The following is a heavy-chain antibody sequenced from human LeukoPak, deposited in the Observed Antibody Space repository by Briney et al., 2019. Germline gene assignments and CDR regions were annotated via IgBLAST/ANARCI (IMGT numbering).Heavy chain of an antibody. CDR2: QDGTEK. V-gene: IGHV3-7*01. J-gene: IGHJ5*02. Sequence: QDGTEKYYVDSVKGPFTISRDNAENSLHLQMSSLRVEDTAVYYRVRDDFWSGYSRYNWFDPWGQGTLVTVSS. CDR3: VRDDFWSGYSRYNWFDP. D-gene: IGHD3-3*01.